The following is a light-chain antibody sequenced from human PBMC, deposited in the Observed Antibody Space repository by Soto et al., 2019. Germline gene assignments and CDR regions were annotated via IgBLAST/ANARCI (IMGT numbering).Light chain of an antibody. CDR3: QSYDSSLSGPDV. CDR2: GNS. Sequence: QSVLTQPPSVSGAPGQRVTISCTGSSSNIGAGYDVHWYQQLPGTAPKLIIYGNSNRPSGVPDRCSGSKSGTSASLAITGLQAEDEADYYCQSYDSSLSGPDVFGTGTKLTVL. CDR1: SSNIGAGYD. J-gene: IGLJ1*01. V-gene: IGLV1-40*01.